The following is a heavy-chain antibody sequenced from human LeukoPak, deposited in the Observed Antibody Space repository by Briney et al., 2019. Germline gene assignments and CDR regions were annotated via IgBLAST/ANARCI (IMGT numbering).Heavy chain of an antibody. CDR1: GFTFSDYY. CDR2: ISGSSTYT. V-gene: IGHV3-11*05. CDR3: ARDGDRCSSSSCYGPGDN. J-gene: IGHJ4*02. Sequence: PGGSLRLSCAAPGFTFSDYYMSWIRQAPGKELEWVSYISGSSTYTNYADSVKGRFTISRDNAKNSLYLQMNSLRAEDTAVYYCARDGDRCSSSSCYGPGDNWGQGTLVTVSS. D-gene: IGHD2-2*01.